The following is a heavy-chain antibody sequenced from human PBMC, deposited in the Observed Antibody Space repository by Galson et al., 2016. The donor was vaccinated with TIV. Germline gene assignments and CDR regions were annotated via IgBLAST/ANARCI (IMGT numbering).Heavy chain of an antibody. CDR2: INHSGHT. CDR1: GGSLSDYY. D-gene: IGHD2-15*01. CDR3: ARVRRGNVGVVDATDAFDI. J-gene: IGHJ3*02. V-gene: IGHV4-34*01. Sequence: LSLTCAVYGGSLSDYYWSWIRQPPGKGLEWIGEINHSGHTHHNPSLKSRVTISLDTSKNQFSLTPTSVTAADTALFYCARVRRGNVGVVDATDAFDIWDQGTMVTVSS.